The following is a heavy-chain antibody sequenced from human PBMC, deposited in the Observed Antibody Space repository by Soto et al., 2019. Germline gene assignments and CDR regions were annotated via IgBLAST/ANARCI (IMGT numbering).Heavy chain of an antibody. Sequence: SVKVSCKPSGDNFKKNVFTWVRQAPGQGLEWMGGTIPALGKTHYIQKLQDRVTITVDDGTRTVYMEVRDLTSEDTAIYYCARGPFRPSAMDVWGQGTTVTVSS. V-gene: IGHV1-69*10. CDR3: ARGPFRPSAMDV. D-gene: IGHD3-10*01. CDR1: GDNFKKNV. J-gene: IGHJ6*02. CDR2: TIPALGKT.